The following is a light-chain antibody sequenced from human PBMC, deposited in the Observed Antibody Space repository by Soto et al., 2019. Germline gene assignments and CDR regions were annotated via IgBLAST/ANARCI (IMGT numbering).Light chain of an antibody. CDR2: SAS. J-gene: IGKJ1*01. V-gene: IGKV3-15*01. CDR3: QQYNNWPWT. Sequence: EIVMTLSTATLSVSPGGRATLSCRASQSISDTLAWYQQKPGQAPRLLIYSASRRATGFPGRFSGSGSGTDFTLTISSLQSEDLAVYYCQQYNNWPWTFGQVSKV. CDR1: QSISDT.